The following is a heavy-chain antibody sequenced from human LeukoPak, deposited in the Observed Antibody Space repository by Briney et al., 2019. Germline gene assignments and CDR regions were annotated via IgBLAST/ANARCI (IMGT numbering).Heavy chain of an antibody. Sequence: PGGSLRLSRAGAGFTVSSKDMNWVRQAPGKGLEWVSVIYSGGSTYYADSVKERFTISRDNSKNTLYLQMNSLRAEDTAVYYCASLRARALDVWGQGTMVTVSS. CDR2: IYSGGST. CDR1: GFTVSSKD. CDR3: ASLRARALDV. J-gene: IGHJ3*01. V-gene: IGHV3-66*01.